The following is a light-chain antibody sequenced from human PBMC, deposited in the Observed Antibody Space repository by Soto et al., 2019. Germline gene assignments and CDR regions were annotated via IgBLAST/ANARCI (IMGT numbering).Light chain of an antibody. CDR1: SGDVGGYNH. CDR2: DVT. Sequence: QSALTQPRSVSGSPGQSVTISCTGTSGDVGGYNHVSWYQQYPGKAPKLLIYDVTKRPSRVPDRFSGSKSGNTASLTIAGLQAEDEADYYCCSSAGTYSYVFGTGTKVTVL. V-gene: IGLV2-11*01. CDR3: CSSAGTYSYV. J-gene: IGLJ1*01.